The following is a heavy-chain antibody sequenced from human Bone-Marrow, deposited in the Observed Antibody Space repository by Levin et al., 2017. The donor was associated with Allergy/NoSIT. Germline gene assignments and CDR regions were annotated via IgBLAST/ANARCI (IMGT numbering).Heavy chain of an antibody. CDR1: GYTFTSYD. CDR2: MNPNSGNT. V-gene: IGHV1-8*01. J-gene: IGHJ3*02. Sequence: ASVKVSCKASGYTFTSYDFNWVRQATGQGLEWMGWMNPNSGNTGYAQKFQGRVTMTRDTSISTAYMELSSLRSEDMAVYYCATYMGAGGGYHIWGQGTMVTVSS. CDR3: ATYMGAGGGYHI. D-gene: IGHD5-12*01.